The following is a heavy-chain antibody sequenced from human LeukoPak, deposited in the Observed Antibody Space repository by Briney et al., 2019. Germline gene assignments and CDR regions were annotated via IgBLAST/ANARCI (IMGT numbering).Heavy chain of an antibody. D-gene: IGHD5-24*01. V-gene: IGHV3-30*04. CDR2: TSYGDSNK. CDR1: GFTFSSYR. Sequence: GGTLRLSCAASGFTFSSYRMHQVRQAPGKGREWVADTSYGDSNKYYADPVKGRFTISRDNSKNTLYLQMNSLRAEDTAVYYCARGVEMATLQNWFDPWGQGTLVTVSS. J-gene: IGHJ5*02. CDR3: ARGVEMATLQNWFDP.